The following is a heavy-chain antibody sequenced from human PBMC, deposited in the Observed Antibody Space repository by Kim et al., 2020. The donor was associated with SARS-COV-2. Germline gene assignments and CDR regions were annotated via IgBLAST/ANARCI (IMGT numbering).Heavy chain of an antibody. V-gene: IGHV3-15*01. J-gene: IGHJ4*02. CDR3: GTVRGIAAAGD. CDR1: GFIFSNAW. Sequence: GGSLRLSCAGSGFIFSNAWMTWVRQAPGKGLEWLGLIKSKPNGGTTDYAAPVKGRFSISRDDSINMVYLQMNSLRAEDTGMYFCGTVRGIAAAGDWGQGTLVTVSS. CDR2: IKSKPNGGTT. D-gene: IGHD6-13*01.